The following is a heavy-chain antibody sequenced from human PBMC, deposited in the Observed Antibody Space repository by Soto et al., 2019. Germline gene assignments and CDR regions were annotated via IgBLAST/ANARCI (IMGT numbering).Heavy chain of an antibody. D-gene: IGHD6-19*01. CDR1: GFTFSSYG. CDR2: ISHDGSNK. V-gene: IGHV3-30*18. Sequence: QVQLVESGGGVVQPGRSLRLSCAASGFTFSSYGMHWVRQAPGKGLEWVAVISHDGSNKYFADSVKGRFTISRDNSQKTLYLQMNSLRAESTAVYYCAKHRRAVAGYLHCMDVGGERTKVTVFS. J-gene: IGHJ6*01. CDR3: AKHRRAVAGYLHCMDV.